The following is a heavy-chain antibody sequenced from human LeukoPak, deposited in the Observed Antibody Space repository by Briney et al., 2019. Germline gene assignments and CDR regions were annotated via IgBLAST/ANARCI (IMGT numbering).Heavy chain of an antibody. Sequence: ASVTVTCKASGYTFTGYYMHWVRQAPGQGKEWMGWINPNSGGTNYAQKFQGRVTMTMDTSMSTAYMELSRLRSDDTAVYYCASDWGLSQLEYCSNTNCYMGAFDIWGQGKMVTASS. V-gene: IGHV1-2*02. CDR3: ASDWGLSQLEYCSNTNCYMGAFDI. J-gene: IGHJ3*02. CDR1: GYTFTGYY. D-gene: IGHD2-2*02. CDR2: INPNSGGT.